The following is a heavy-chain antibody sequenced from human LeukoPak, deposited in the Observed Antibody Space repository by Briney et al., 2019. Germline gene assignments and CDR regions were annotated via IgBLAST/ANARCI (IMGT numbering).Heavy chain of an antibody. CDR2: ISYDGSNK. Sequence: GGSLRLSCAASGFTFSSYAMRWVRQAPGKGLEWVAVISYDGSNKYYADSVKGRFTISRDNSKNTLYLQMNSLRAEDTAVYYCARDPASGYWGQGTLVTVSS. CDR3: ARDPASGY. V-gene: IGHV3-30-3*01. D-gene: IGHD2-2*01. CDR1: GFTFSSYA. J-gene: IGHJ4*02.